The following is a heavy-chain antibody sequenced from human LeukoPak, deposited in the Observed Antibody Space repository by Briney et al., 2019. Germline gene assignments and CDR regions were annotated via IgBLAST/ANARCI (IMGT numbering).Heavy chain of an antibody. J-gene: IGHJ4*02. CDR1: GGSFSGYY. CDR2: INHSGST. V-gene: IGHV4-34*01. Sequence: PSETLSLTCAVYGGSFSGYYWSWIPQPPGKGLEGIGEINHSGSTNYNPSLKSRVTISVDTSKNQFSLKLSSVTAADTAVYYCARGYSSSYDYWGQGTLVTVSS. D-gene: IGHD6-6*01. CDR3: ARGYSSSYDY.